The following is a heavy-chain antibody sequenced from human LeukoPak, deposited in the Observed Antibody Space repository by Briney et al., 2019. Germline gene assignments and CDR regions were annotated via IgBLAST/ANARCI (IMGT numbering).Heavy chain of an antibody. Sequence: SVKVSCXASGGTFSSYAISWVRQAPGQGLGWMGRIIPIFGTANYAQKFQGRVTITTDESTSTAYMELSSLRSEDTAVYYCASHPYYDSSGTNAGHWGQGTLVTVSS. J-gene: IGHJ4*02. CDR3: ASHPYYDSSGTNAGH. CDR1: GGTFSSYA. V-gene: IGHV1-69*05. D-gene: IGHD3-22*01. CDR2: IIPIFGTA.